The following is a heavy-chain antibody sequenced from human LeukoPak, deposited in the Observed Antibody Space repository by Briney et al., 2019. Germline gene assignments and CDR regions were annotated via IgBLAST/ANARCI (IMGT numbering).Heavy chain of an antibody. CDR2: MYTGGTT. V-gene: IGHV3-53*01. D-gene: IGHD3-16*01. CDR3: AKDEATSGGGLTS. J-gene: IGHJ5*02. CDR1: GFTVSGTH. Sequence: GGSLRLSCAASGFTVSGTHMSWVRQAPGKGLEWVSAMYTGGTTYYADSVTGRFTISRDNSKNTLYLHMNSLRAEDTAVYYCAKDEATSGGGLTSWGQGTLVTVSS.